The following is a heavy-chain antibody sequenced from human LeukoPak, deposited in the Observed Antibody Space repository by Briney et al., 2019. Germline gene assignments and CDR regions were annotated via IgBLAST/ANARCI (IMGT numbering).Heavy chain of an antibody. Sequence: GAAVKLSCKASGGTFSSYAISWVRQAPGQGLEWMGRIIPILGIENYAQKFQGRVTITADKSTSTAYMELSSLRSEDTAVYYCAKEGGDSSCYYRDYWGQGTPVYVSS. CDR1: GGTFSSYA. D-gene: IGHD3-22*01. V-gene: IGHV1-69*04. J-gene: IGHJ4*02. CDR3: AKEGGDSSCYYRDY. CDR2: IIPILGIE.